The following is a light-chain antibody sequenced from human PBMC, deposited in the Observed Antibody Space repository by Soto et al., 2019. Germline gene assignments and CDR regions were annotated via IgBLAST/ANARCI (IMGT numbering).Light chain of an antibody. CDR2: KAS. Sequence: DIQMTQSPSTLSASVEDRVTITCRASQSISNWLAWYQQKPGKAPTLLIYKASTLESGVPSRFSGSGSGTEFTLTIHSLQPDDFATYYCQHYNGYSWTFGQGTKVEIK. CDR1: QSISNW. V-gene: IGKV1-5*03. J-gene: IGKJ1*01. CDR3: QHYNGYSWT.